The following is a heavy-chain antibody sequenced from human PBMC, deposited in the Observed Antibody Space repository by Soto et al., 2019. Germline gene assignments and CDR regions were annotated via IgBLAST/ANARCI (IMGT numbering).Heavy chain of an antibody. CDR1: GFTFSDHY. J-gene: IGHJ4*02. CDR2: TRNKANSYTT. Sequence: EVQLVESGGGLVQPGGSLRLSCAASGFTFSDHYMDWVRQAPGKGLEWVGRTRNKANSYTTEYAASVKGRFTISRDDSKSSLYLQMNSPKAEDTAVYYCIAYSYGLPDYWGQGTLVTVSS. D-gene: IGHD5-18*01. CDR3: IAYSYGLPDY. V-gene: IGHV3-72*01.